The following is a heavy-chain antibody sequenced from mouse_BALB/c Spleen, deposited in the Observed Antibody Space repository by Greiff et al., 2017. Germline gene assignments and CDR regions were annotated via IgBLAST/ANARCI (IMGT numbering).Heavy chain of an antibody. V-gene: IGHV5-17*02. Sequence: EVHLVESGGGLVQPGGSRKLSCAASGFTFSSFGMHWVRQAPEKGLEWVAYISSGSSTIYYADTVKGRFTISRDNPKNTLFLQMTSLRSEDTAMYYCARGNWDDYAMDYWGQGTSVTVSS. J-gene: IGHJ4*01. D-gene: IGHD4-1*01. CDR2: ISSGSSTI. CDR3: ARGNWDDYAMDY. CDR1: GFTFSSFG.